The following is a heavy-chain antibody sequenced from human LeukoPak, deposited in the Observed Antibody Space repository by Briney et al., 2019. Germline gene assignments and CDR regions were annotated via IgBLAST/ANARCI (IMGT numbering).Heavy chain of an antibody. J-gene: IGHJ4*02. V-gene: IGHV4-39*01. Sequence: GSLRLSCTASGFTSGNYAMSWFRQPPGKGLEWIGSIYYSGSTYYNPSLKSRVTISVDTSKNQFSLKLSSVTAADTAVYYCARGDYYDSSGYQSPSFDYWGQGTLVTVSS. CDR1: GFTSGNYA. D-gene: IGHD3-22*01. CDR2: IYYSGST. CDR3: ARGDYYDSSGYQSPSFDY.